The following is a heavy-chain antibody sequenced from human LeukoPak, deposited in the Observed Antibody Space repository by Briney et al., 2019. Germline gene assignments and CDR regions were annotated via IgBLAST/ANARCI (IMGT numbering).Heavy chain of an antibody. CDR1: GGSISSSSYY. CDR2: IYYSGST. V-gene: IGHV4-39*07. Sequence: SETLSLTCTVSGGSISSSSYYWGWIRQPPGKGLEWIGSIYYSGSTYYNPSLKSRVTISVDTSKNQFSLKLSSVTAADTAVYYCARENYYDSSGYGSGGKYYFDYWGLGTLVTVSS. J-gene: IGHJ4*02. D-gene: IGHD3-22*01. CDR3: ARENYYDSSGYGSGGKYYFDY.